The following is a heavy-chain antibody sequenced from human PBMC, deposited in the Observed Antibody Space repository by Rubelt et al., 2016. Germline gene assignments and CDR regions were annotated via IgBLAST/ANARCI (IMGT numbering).Heavy chain of an antibody. J-gene: IGHJ6*02. Sequence: RQAPGKGLEWVSAISGSGGSTYYADSVKGRFTISRDNSKNTLYLQMNSLRAEDTAVYYCAKDPQVDSSGLNLYYYYGMDVWGQGTTVTVSS. CDR3: AKDPQVDSSGLNLYYYYGMDV. CDR2: ISGSGGST. D-gene: IGHD3-22*01. V-gene: IGHV3-23*01.